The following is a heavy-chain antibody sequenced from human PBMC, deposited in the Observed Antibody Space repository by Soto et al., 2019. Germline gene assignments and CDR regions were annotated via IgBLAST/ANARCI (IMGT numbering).Heavy chain of an antibody. V-gene: IGHV3-23*01. D-gene: IGHD1-26*01. J-gene: IGHJ4*02. CDR3: VRGATFDS. CDR1: GFTFSSYA. Sequence: GGSLRLSCAASGFTFSSYAMSWVRQAPGKGLEWVSAISGSGGSTYYADSVKGWFTISRDNAKNTLYLQMDSLRTEDTAVDYCVRGATFDSWGRGTLVTV. CDR2: ISGSGGST.